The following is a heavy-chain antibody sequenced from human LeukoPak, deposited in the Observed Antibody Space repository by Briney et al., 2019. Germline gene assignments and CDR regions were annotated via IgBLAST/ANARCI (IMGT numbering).Heavy chain of an antibody. CDR2: ISAYNGNT. D-gene: IGHD6-13*01. Sequence: EASVKVSCKASGYTFTSYGISWVRQAPGQGLEWMRWISAYNGNTNYAQKLQGRITMTTDTSTSTAYMELRSLRSDDTAVYYCAREAAAAGIGPKGVVYYYYYMDVWGKGTTVTVSS. CDR3: AREAAAAGIGPKGVVYYYYYMDV. J-gene: IGHJ6*03. CDR1: GYTFTSYG. V-gene: IGHV1-18*01.